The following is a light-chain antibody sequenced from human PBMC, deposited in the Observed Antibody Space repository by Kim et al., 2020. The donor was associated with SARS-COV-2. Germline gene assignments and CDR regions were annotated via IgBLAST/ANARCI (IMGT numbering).Light chain of an antibody. Sequence: PGNRATLSCMASQNIDTYLARYQQRPGQAPMHLFYDASNRATGFPDRFSGSASGTDFTLTISSLEPEDFSIYYCQQRNSWPPAVTFGGGTKVDIK. CDR3: QQRNSWPPAVT. J-gene: IGKJ4*01. CDR2: DAS. V-gene: IGKV3-11*01. CDR1: QNIDTY.